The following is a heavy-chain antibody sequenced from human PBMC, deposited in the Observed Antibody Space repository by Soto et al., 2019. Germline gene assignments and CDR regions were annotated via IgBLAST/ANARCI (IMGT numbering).Heavy chain of an antibody. Sequence: GGSLRLSCAASGFTFSDHYIDWVRQAPGKGLEWVGRIRKKGNIYTTEYAASVKGRFTISRDDSKNSLYLQMNSLKTEDTAVYYCARASGSYSHFDYWGQGTLVTVSS. CDR2: IRKKGNIYTT. J-gene: IGHJ4*02. D-gene: IGHD1-26*01. V-gene: IGHV3-72*01. CDR3: ARASGSYSHFDY. CDR1: GFTFSDHY.